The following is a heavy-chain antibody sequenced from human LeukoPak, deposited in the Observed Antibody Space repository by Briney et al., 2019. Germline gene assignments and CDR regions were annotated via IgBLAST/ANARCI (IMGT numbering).Heavy chain of an antibody. CDR2: INPSGGST. J-gene: IGHJ5*02. D-gene: IGHD4-17*01. CDR1: GYTFTNFY. V-gene: IGHV1-46*01. Sequence: ASVKVSCKASGYTFTNFYMHWVRQAPGQGLEWMGVINPSGGSTSYAQKFQGRVTMTRDTSTSTVYTELSSLRSEDTAVYYCARDDNGDNWFDPWGQGTLVTASS. CDR3: ARDDNGDNWFDP.